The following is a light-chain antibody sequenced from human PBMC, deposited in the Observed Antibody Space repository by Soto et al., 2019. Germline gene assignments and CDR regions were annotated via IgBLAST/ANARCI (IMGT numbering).Light chain of an antibody. J-gene: IGKJ1*01. CDR1: QSVSSN. CDR2: GAS. Sequence: EIVMTQSPATLSVSPGERATLSCRASQSVSSNLAWYQQKPGQAPRLLIYGASTRATGIPARFSGSGSGTEFTLTISSLQSEDFAVYYCQQYNNWTRPFGQGTKVDIK. V-gene: IGKV3-15*01. CDR3: QQYNNWTRP.